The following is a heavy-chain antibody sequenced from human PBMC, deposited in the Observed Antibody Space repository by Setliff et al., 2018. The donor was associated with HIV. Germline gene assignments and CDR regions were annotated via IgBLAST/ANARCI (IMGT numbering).Heavy chain of an antibody. CDR1: GYTLTDFG. D-gene: IGHD1-26*01. CDR2: INPKSGNT. J-gene: IGHJ3*02. CDR3: TRWIVGSSNIFAFDI. Sequence: RAPVKVSCKASGYTLTDFGIYWMRQASGQGLEWLGWINPKSGNTAYAQSFQGRVTLTTNTAISTVDMELSSLSSEDTAVYYCTRWIVGSSNIFAFDIWGQGTLVTVSS. V-gene: IGHV1-8*01.